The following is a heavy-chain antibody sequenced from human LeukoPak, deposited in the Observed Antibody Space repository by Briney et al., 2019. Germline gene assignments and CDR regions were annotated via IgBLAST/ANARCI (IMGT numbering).Heavy chain of an antibody. Sequence: KSGGSLRLSCAASGFTFSSYSMNWVRQAPGKGLEWVSSISSSSSYIYYADSVKGRFTISRDNAKNSLYLQMNSLRAEDTAVYYCTKEDSSSWPFRGYMDVWGKGTTVTVSS. CDR1: GFTFSSYS. D-gene: IGHD6-13*01. V-gene: IGHV3-21*01. J-gene: IGHJ6*03. CDR2: ISSSSSYI. CDR3: TKEDSSSWPFRGYMDV.